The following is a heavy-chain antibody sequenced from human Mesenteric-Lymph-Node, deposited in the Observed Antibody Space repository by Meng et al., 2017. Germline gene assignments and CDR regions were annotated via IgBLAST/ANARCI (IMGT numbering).Heavy chain of an antibody. Sequence: GESLKISCAASRFTFSSYEMNWVRQAPGKGLEWVSYISSSSRGSAISYADSVKGRFTISRDNAKNSLYLQMNSLRAEDTAVYYCARERLGYSYGPYSDLGWFAPWGQGTLVNVSS. V-gene: IGHV3-48*03. CDR2: ISSSSRGSAI. CDR3: ARERLGYSYGPYSDLGWFAP. D-gene: IGHD5-18*01. J-gene: IGHJ5*02. CDR1: RFTFSSYE.